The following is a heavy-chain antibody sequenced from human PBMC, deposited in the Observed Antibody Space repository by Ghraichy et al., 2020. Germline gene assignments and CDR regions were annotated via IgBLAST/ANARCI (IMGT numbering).Heavy chain of an antibody. CDR2: INPNSGGT. CDR1: GYTFTGYY. J-gene: IGHJ3*02. CDR3: ARSRGGLVDAFDI. D-gene: IGHD3-16*01. Sequence: VKVSCKASGYTFTGYYMHWVRQAPGQGLEWMGWINPNSGGTNYAQKFQGRVTMTRDTSISTAYMELSRLRSDDTAVYYCARSRGGLVDAFDIWGQGTMVTVSS. V-gene: IGHV1-2*02.